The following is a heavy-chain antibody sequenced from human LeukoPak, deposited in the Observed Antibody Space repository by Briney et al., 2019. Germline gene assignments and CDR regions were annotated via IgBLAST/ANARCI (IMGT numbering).Heavy chain of an antibody. Sequence: PSETLSLTCSVSGGSISSYYWTWIRQPPGKGLEWIGNIYYSGETKYNPSLKSRVTISVDTSKNQFSLKLTSVTAADTAVYYCARHRVGHCTSVTCPTFEYWGQGTLVTVSS. CDR1: GGSISSYY. J-gene: IGHJ4*02. CDR2: IYYSGET. V-gene: IGHV4-59*08. CDR3: ARHRVGHCTSVTCPTFEY. D-gene: IGHD2-8*02.